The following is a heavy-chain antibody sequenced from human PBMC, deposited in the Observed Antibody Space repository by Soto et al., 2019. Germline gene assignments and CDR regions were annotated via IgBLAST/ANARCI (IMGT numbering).Heavy chain of an antibody. CDR1: GGNFITFA. D-gene: IGHD7-27*01. J-gene: IGHJ6*02. Sequence: GGPVKVSCKASGGNFITFAISWVRQAPGQGLEWMGEIIPISSTTKSAHKFQDRVTISADGSSSTVHMELRSLKSEDTAIYFCAKKLGIDPFGSYGLDVWGQGTTVTVSS. V-gene: IGHV1-69*13. CDR2: IIPISSTT. CDR3: AKKLGIDPFGSYGLDV.